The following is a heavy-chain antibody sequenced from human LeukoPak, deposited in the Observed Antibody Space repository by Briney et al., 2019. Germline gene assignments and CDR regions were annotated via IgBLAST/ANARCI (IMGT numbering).Heavy chain of an antibody. V-gene: IGHV1-69-2*01. J-gene: IGHJ1*01. D-gene: IGHD2-2*01. CDR3: ATGYIVVVPAAIPPSQH. CDR1: GYTFTDYY. Sequence: GATVKISCKASGYTFTDYYMHWVQQAPGKGLEWMGRVDPEDGETIYAEKFQGRVTITADTSTDTAYMELSSLRSEDTAVYYCATGYIVVVPAAIPPSQHWGQGTLVTVSS. CDR2: VDPEDGET.